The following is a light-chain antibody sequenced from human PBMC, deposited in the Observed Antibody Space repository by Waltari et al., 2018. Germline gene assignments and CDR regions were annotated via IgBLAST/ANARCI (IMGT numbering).Light chain of an antibody. CDR3: YCAVDNSVD. CDR2: KDT. CDR1: VLPKKF. V-gene: IGLV3-27*01. J-gene: IGLJ1*01. Sequence: SYELTQPSSVSVSPGQTVKITCSGHVLPKKFVRWFQQRPGQAPVLVIYKDTERPPGIPERFSGSTSGTTVTLTIRGAQFDDEADYYCYCAVDNSVDLGTGTKVTVL.